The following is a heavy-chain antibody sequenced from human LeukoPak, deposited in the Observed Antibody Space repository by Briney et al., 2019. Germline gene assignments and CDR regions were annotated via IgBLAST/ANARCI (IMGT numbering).Heavy chain of an antibody. D-gene: IGHD1-1*01. CDR1: GFTFSGYY. CDR3: ARDSLQTRYSWNDEGRKNWFDP. J-gene: IGHJ5*02. CDR2: MNPTDGST. Sequence: ASVRISCKASGFTFSGYYMQWVRQAPGHGLEWMGIMNPTDGSTKYAQKLPGRVTMSGDTSPRTVYTELSSLTSGDTAVYYGARDSLQTRYSWNDEGRKNWFDPWGQGTLVIVSS. V-gene: IGHV1-46*01.